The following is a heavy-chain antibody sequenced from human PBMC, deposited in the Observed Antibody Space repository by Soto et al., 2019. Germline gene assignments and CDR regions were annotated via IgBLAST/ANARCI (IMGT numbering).Heavy chain of an antibody. V-gene: IGHV4-59*08. J-gene: IGHJ4*02. CDR2: IYYSGST. D-gene: IGHD1-1*01. Sequence: SEPLSLTCTVAGGSISNYYWSWIRQPPGKGLEWIGYIYYSGSTNYNPSLKSRVTISVDTSKNQFSLKLSSVTAADTAVYYCARRYGYSFDYWGQGTLVTVSS. CDR3: ARRYGYSFDY. CDR1: GGSISNYY.